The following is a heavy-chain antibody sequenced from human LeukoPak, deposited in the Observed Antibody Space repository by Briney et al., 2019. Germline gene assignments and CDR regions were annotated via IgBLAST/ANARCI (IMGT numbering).Heavy chain of an antibody. Sequence: QPGGSLRLSCAASGFTFSSYGMPWVRQAPGKGLEWVAVIWYDGSNKYYADSVKGRFTISRDNSKSTLYLQMNSLRAEDTAVYYCARAPPVAPYYYDSSGYYYFDYWGQGTLVTVSS. CDR1: GFTFSSYG. V-gene: IGHV3-33*01. J-gene: IGHJ4*02. CDR2: IWYDGSNK. CDR3: ARAPPVAPYYYDSSGYYYFDY. D-gene: IGHD3-22*01.